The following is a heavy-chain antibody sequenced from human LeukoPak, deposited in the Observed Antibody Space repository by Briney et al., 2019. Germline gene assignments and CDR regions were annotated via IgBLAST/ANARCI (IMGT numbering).Heavy chain of an antibody. Sequence: ASVKVSCKASGYTFTSYYMHWVRQAPGQGLEWMGIINPSGGSTSYAQKFQGRVTMTRDTSTNTVYMELSSLRSEDTAVYYCATARGFLRAFDIWGQGTMVTVSS. D-gene: IGHD2/OR15-2a*01. V-gene: IGHV1-46*01. J-gene: IGHJ3*02. CDR3: ATARGFLRAFDI. CDR2: INPSGGST. CDR1: GYTFTSYY.